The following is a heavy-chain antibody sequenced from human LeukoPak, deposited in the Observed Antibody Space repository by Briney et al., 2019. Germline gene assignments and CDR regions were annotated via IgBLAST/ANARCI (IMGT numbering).Heavy chain of an antibody. J-gene: IGHJ6*03. D-gene: IGHD5-12*01. V-gene: IGHV3-66*01. Sequence: PGGTLRLSCAACGFTFSIYGMNWVRQAPGKGLEWVSVIYSGGSTYYADSVKGRFTISRDNSKNTLYLQMNSLRAEDTAVYYCARGVVATNYYYYYYMDVWGKGTTVTISS. CDR2: IYSGGST. CDR1: GFTFSIYG. CDR3: ARGVVATNYYYYYYMDV.